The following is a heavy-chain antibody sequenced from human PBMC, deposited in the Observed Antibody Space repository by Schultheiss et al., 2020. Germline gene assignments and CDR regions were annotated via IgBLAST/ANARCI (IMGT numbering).Heavy chain of an antibody. CDR2: IYHSGST. J-gene: IGHJ4*02. CDR3: ARGGPADSSSSPPLFDY. Sequence: SETLSLTCAVSGYSISSGYYWGWIRQPPGKGLEWIRSIYHSGSTYYNPSLKSRVTISVDTSKNQFSLKLSSVTAADTAVYYCARGGPADSSSSPPLFDYWGQGTLVTVSS. V-gene: IGHV4-38-2*01. D-gene: IGHD6-6*01. CDR1: GYSISSGYY.